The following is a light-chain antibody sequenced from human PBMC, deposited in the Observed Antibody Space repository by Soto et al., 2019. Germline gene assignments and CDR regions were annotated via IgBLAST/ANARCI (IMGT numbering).Light chain of an antibody. CDR1: SSDVGSYNY. J-gene: IGLJ3*02. CDR3: SSFASSNTWV. Sequence: QSVLTQPASVSGSPGQSITISCTGTSSDVGSYNYVSWYQQYPGKAPKLMIYDVSNRPSGVSYRFSGSKSANTASLTVSGLQAEDEADYYCSSFASSNTWVFGGGTKVTVL. CDR2: DVS. V-gene: IGLV2-14*01.